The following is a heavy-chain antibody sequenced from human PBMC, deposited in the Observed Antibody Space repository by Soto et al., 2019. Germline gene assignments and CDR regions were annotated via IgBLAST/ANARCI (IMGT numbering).Heavy chain of an antibody. CDR2: ISYEGSNT. V-gene: IGHV3-30-3*01. D-gene: IGHD2-8*01. Sequence: XECLRLSCVASGFTFDTYGLHWVRQAPGKGLQWVALISYEGSNTYYADSVRGRFTISRDNSKNTLYLQMNTLRPEDTGLYYCARVTNGNNLYYFSGLDLWGQGTSVTVSS. CDR1: GFTFDTYG. CDR3: ARVTNGNNLYYFSGLDL. J-gene: IGHJ6*02.